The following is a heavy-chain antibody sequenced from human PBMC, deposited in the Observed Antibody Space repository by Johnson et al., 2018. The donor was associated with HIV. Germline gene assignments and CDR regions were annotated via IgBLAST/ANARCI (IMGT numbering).Heavy chain of an antibody. Sequence: VQLVESGGGLVQPGGPLRLSCAASGFSVSSNYMSWVRQAPGKGLEWVSVIYSGGSTYYADSVKGRFTISRDNSKNTLYLQVNSLRLEDTAIYYCARVSYSSLALDFWGQGTVVTVSS. J-gene: IGHJ3*01. V-gene: IGHV3-66*01. CDR3: ARVSYSSLALDF. CDR2: IYSGGST. CDR1: GFSVSSNY. D-gene: IGHD6-6*01.